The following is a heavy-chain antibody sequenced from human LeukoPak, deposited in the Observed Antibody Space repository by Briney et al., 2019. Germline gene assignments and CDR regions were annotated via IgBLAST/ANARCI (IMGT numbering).Heavy chain of an antibody. D-gene: IGHD2-15*01. V-gene: IGHV1-69*13. J-gene: IGHJ4*02. CDR1: GGTFSSYA. Sequence: ASVKVSCTASGGTFSSYAISWVRQAPGQGLEWMGGIIPIFGTANYAQKFQGRVTITADESTSTAYMELSSLRSEDTAVYYCARGVVVAATPYYFDYWGQGTLVTVSS. CDR3: ARGVVVAATPYYFDY. CDR2: IIPIFGTA.